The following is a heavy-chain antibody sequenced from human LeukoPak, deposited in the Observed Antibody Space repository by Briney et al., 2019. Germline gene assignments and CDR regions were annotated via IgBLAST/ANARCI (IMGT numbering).Heavy chain of an antibody. CDR1: GGSISSSTYN. CDR3: ASQPYYASSGYYFY. V-gene: IGHV4-39*01. Sequence: SETLSLTCTVSGGSISSSTYNWGWIRPPPGKGLEGIGSIYNTGSTFYNPSLKSRVTISIDTSKNQFSLTLTSVTAADTAIYYCASQPYYASSGYYFYWGQGTMVSVSS. D-gene: IGHD3-22*01. J-gene: IGHJ4*02. CDR2: IYNTGST.